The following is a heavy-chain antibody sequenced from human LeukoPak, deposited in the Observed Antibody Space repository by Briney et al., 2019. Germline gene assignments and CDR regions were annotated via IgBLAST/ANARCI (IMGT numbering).Heavy chain of an antibody. Sequence: PSQTLSLTCTVSGGSISIGDYYWSWIRQPPGKGLEWIGYIYYSGSTYYNPSLKSRFTISVDTSKNQSSLKLSSVTAADTAVYYCARGIVVVPAAAYEGYYYYMDVWGKGTTVTVSS. V-gene: IGHV4-30-4*08. CDR2: IYYSGST. CDR1: GGSISIGDYY. J-gene: IGHJ6*03. D-gene: IGHD2-2*01. CDR3: ARGIVVVPAAAYEGYYYYMDV.